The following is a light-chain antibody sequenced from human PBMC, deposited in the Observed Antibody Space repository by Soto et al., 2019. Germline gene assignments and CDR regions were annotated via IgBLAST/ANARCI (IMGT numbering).Light chain of an antibody. V-gene: IGKV3-20*01. CDR3: QQYGSAPGT. J-gene: IGKJ3*01. Sequence: EIVLTQSPGTLSLSPGERATLSCRASQSVSSSDLAWYQQKPGQAPRLLIYGASSMATGIPDRFSGSGSGTDITLTISRLETEDFAVYYWQQYGSAPGTFGPGTKVDIK. CDR2: GAS. CDR1: QSVSSSD.